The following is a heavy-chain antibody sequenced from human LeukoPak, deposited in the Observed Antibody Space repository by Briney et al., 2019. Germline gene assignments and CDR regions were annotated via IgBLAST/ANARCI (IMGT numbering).Heavy chain of an antibody. V-gene: IGHV4-39*01. Sequence: SETLSLTCTVSGGSISSNNYFWGWIRQPPGKGLEWIGSIYDSGSTYYNPSLKSRVTVSVDTSKNQFSLKLNSVTAADTAMYYCQSRFLEWLLDYWGQGTLVTVSS. J-gene: IGHJ4*02. D-gene: IGHD3-3*01. CDR2: IYDSGST. CDR1: GGSISSNNYF. CDR3: QSRFLEWLLDY.